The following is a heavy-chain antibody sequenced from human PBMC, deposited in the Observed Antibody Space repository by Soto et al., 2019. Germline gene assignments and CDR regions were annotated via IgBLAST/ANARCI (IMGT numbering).Heavy chain of an antibody. J-gene: IGHJ3*02. D-gene: IGHD3-22*01. Sequence: QVQLQESGPGLVKPSQTLSLTCTVSGGSISSGGYYWSWIRQHPGKGLEWIGYIYYSGSTYYNPSLKSPVTISVDTSKNPFSLKLSSVTAADTAVYYCARAAYDSSGYYFVGAFDIWGQGTMVTVSS. CDR2: IYYSGST. V-gene: IGHV4-31*01. CDR3: ARAAYDSSGYYFVGAFDI. CDR1: GGSISSGGYY.